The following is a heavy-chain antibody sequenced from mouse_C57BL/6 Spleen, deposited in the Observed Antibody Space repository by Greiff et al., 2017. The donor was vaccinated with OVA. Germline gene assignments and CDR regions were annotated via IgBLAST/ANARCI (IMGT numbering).Heavy chain of an antibody. CDR2: INYDGSST. J-gene: IGHJ1*03. V-gene: IGHV5-16*01. Sequence: EVQLVESEGGLVQPGSSMKLSCTASGFTFSDYYMAWVRQVPEKGLEWVANINYDGSSTYYLDPLKSRFIISRDNAKNILYLQMSSLKSEDTATYYCARALLRGYFDVWGTGTTVTVSS. D-gene: IGHD2-10*01. CDR1: GFTFSDYY. CDR3: ARALLRGYFDV.